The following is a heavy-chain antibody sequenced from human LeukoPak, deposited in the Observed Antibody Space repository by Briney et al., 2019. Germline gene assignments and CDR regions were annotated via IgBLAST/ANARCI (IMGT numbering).Heavy chain of an antibody. CDR3: ARHNIMGDTSSWFDP. J-gene: IGHJ5*02. CDR1: GYSFTTYW. V-gene: IGHV5-51*01. CDR2: IYPDDSDT. Sequence: AGESLKISCKGSGYSFTTYWIGWVRQIPGKGLEWMGIIYPDDSDTRYSPSFQGQVTISVDKSISTAYLHWSSLKASDTAMYYCARHNIMGDTSSWFDPWGQGTLVTVSS. D-gene: IGHD1-26*01.